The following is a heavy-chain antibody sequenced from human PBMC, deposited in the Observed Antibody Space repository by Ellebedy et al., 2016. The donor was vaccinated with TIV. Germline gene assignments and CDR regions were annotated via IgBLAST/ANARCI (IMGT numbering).Heavy chain of an antibody. CDR2: ISTSSSYT. CDR3: VRTGRPWFDY. D-gene: IGHD2-8*02. V-gene: IGHV3-11*06. CDR1: GFTFSDYY. Sequence: PGGSLRLSCVASGFTFSDYYMSWIHQAPGKGLEWVSTISTSSSYTKCADSVKGRFTVSRDDAKNSLYLHMNSLKAEDTAVYYCVRTGRPWFDYWGQGTLVTVSS. J-gene: IGHJ4*02.